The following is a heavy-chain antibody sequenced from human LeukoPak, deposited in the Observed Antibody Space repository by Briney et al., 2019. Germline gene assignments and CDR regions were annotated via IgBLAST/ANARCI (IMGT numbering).Heavy chain of an antibody. CDR3: ARDAPISRNYYFVPDYCLDV. Sequence: PSETLSLTCTVSGGSISSGDYYWSWIRQPPGKGLEWIGYIYYSGSTNYNPSLKSRVTISVDTSKNQFSLKLSSVTAADTAVYYCARDAPISRNYYFVPDYCLDVWGKGTTVTVSS. J-gene: IGHJ6*04. CDR1: GGSISSGDYY. V-gene: IGHV4-61*08. D-gene: IGHD3-10*01. CDR2: IYYSGST.